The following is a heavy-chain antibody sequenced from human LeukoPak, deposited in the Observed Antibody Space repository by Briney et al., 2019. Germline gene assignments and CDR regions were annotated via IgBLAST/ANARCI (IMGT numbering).Heavy chain of an antibody. Sequence: SGGSLRLSCAASGFTFSSYWMTWVRQAPGKGLEWVANMKQDGSEKYYVDSVKGRFTISRDNAKDSLYLQMNSLRAEDTAVYYCARDAKTTGGAFDFWGQGTMVTVSS. CDR1: GFTFSSYW. CDR2: MKQDGSEK. J-gene: IGHJ3*01. CDR3: ARDAKTTGGAFDF. V-gene: IGHV3-7*01. D-gene: IGHD4-17*01.